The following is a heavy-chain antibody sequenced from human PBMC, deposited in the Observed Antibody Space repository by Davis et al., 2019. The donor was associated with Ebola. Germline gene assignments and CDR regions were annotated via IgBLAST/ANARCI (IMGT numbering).Heavy chain of an antibody. V-gene: IGHV3-15*07. J-gene: IGHJ4*02. CDR3: TTDWGSGWYHRDY. D-gene: IGHD6-19*01. Sequence: GESLKISCAASGFTFSSHSMNWVRQAPGKGLEWVGRIKSKTDGGTTDYAAPVKGRFTISRDDSKNTLYLQMNSLKTEDTAVYYCTTDWGSGWYHRDYWGQGTLVTVSS. CDR2: IKSKTDGGTT. CDR1: GFTFSSHS.